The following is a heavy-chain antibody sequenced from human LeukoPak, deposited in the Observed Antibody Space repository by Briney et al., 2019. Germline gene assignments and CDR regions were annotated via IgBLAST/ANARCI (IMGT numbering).Heavy chain of an antibody. D-gene: IGHD3-10*02. J-gene: IGHJ6*04. CDR2: IYYSGST. V-gene: IGHV4-59*01. CDR1: GGSISSYY. Sequence: PSETLSRDRTVSGGSISSYYFSWIRQPPGKGLEWIGYIYYSGSTNYNPSLKSRVTISVDTSKNQFSLKLSSVTAADTAVYYCARFVRGLYCYYGMDVWGEGTTITVSS. CDR3: ARFVRGLYCYYGMDV.